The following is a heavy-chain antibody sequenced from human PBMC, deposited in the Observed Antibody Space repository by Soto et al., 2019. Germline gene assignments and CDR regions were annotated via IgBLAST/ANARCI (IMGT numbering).Heavy chain of an antibody. Sequence: GGSLRLSCAASGFTFRSYWMHWVRQAPGKGLVWVSRINRDGSSTSYADSVKGRVTISRDTAKNTLYLQMNSLRADDTAVYYCAREIVTTGEYYFDSWGLGTLVTVSS. J-gene: IGHJ4*02. CDR2: INRDGSST. V-gene: IGHV3-74*01. CDR3: AREIVTTGEYYFDS. CDR1: GFTFRSYW. D-gene: IGHD3-22*01.